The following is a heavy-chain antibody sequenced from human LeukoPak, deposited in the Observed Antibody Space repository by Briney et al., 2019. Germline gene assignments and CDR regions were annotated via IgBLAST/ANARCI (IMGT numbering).Heavy chain of an antibody. CDR3: ASSSRRGWFDP. V-gene: IGHV3-11*04. D-gene: IGHD2-2*01. Sequence: GGSLRLSCAASGFTFSDYYMSWIRQAPGKGLEWVSYISSSGSTIYYADSVKGRFTISRDNAKNSLYLQMNSLRAEDTAVYYCASSSRRGWFDPWGQGTLVTVSS. J-gene: IGHJ5*02. CDR1: GFTFSDYY. CDR2: ISSSGSTI.